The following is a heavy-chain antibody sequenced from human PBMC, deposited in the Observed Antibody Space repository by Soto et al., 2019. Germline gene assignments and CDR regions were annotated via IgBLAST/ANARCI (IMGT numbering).Heavy chain of an antibody. Sequence: GGSLRLSCAASGFTFSSYSMNWVRQAPGKGLEWVSSISSSSSYIYYADSVKGRFTISRDNAKNSLYLQMNSLRAEDTAVYYCARDAPLAPITGTDDAFDIWGQGTMVTVSS. D-gene: IGHD1-7*01. J-gene: IGHJ3*02. CDR3: ARDAPLAPITGTDDAFDI. CDR1: GFTFSSYS. CDR2: ISSSSSYI. V-gene: IGHV3-21*01.